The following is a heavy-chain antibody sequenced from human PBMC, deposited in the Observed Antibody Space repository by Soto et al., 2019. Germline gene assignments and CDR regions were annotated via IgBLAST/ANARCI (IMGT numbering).Heavy chain of an antibody. D-gene: IGHD7-27*01. CDR2: VFSSVCA. Sequence: SETLSLTCIVSGVSVTSYTWSWVRQPANKGWEWIGRVFSSVCATSSPSLKSRVRISMDTPEHRISLKLDSVTAADARVYYCTRDGMTTGDTWGPGTLVTV. CDR1: GVSVTSYT. CDR3: TRDGMTTGDT. V-gene: IGHV4-4*07. J-gene: IGHJ4*02.